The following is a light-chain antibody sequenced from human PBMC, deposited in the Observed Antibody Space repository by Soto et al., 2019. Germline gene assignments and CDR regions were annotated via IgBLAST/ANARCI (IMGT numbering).Light chain of an antibody. J-gene: IGKJ1*01. CDR2: GAS. Sequence: EIVMTQSPATLSVSPEERATLSCRASQSVSSNLAWYQQKPGQAPRLLIYGASTRATGFPARFSGSGSGTEFTLTISSLQSEDVAVYYCQQYNTGPPWTFGQGTKVES. CDR1: QSVSSN. V-gene: IGKV3-15*01. CDR3: QQYNTGPPWT.